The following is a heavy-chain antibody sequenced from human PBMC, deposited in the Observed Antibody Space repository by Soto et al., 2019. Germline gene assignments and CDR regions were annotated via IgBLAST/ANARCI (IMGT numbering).Heavy chain of an antibody. J-gene: IGHJ4*02. CDR1: GYTFTTYT. Sequence: GASVKVSCKTSGYTFTTYTISWVRQAPGQGLEWMGWINPYNGHTDYAQSLQGRVTMTRDIPTSTAYMEPRGLRSDDTAVYYCASCTLFCAWLGSYYLDFWGQGTLVTVSS. CDR2: INPYNGHT. CDR3: ASCTLFCAWLGSYYLDF. V-gene: IGHV1-18*04. D-gene: IGHD3-22*01.